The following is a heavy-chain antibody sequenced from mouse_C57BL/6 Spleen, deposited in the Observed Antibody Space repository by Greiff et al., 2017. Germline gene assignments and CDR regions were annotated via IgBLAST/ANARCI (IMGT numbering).Heavy chain of an antibody. CDR1: GYTFTSYW. Sequence: QVQLQQPGAELVMPGASVKLSCKASGYTFTSYWMHWVKQRPGQGLEWIGEIDPSDSYTNYNQKFKGKSTLTVDKSSSTAYMQLSSLTSEDSAVYYCARSGGGVTATGTGRFAYWGQGTLVTVSA. J-gene: IGHJ3*01. V-gene: IGHV1-69*01. CDR2: IDPSDSYT. D-gene: IGHD2-2*01. CDR3: ARSGGGVTATGTGRFAY.